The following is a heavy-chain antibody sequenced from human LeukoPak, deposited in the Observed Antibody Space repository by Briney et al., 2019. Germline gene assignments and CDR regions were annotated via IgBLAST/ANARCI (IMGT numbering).Heavy chain of an antibody. J-gene: IGHJ4*02. CDR1: GFTFSSYS. Sequence: GGSLRLSCAASGFTFSSYSMNWVRQAPGKGLEWVSSISSSSSYIYYADSVKGRFTISRDNAKNSLYPQMNSLRAEDTAVYYCARAKSTGYSSSWVDYWGQGTLVTVSS. D-gene: IGHD6-13*01. V-gene: IGHV3-21*01. CDR2: ISSSSSYI. CDR3: ARAKSTGYSSSWVDY.